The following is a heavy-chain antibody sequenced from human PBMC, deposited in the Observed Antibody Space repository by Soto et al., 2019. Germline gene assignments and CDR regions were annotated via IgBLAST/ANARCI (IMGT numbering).Heavy chain of an antibody. V-gene: IGHV3-30-3*01. CDR2: ISYDGTKR. Sequence: LRLSCAASGFNLSKFDMHWVRQAPGKGLEWVAVISYDGTKRYYPDSVKGRFTISRDNSKNTLYLQMNSLRPEDSAVYYCAREGAVVAAIGHYYYGMDVWGQGTAVTVSS. J-gene: IGHJ6*02. CDR3: AREGAVVAAIGHYYYGMDV. CDR1: GFNLSKFD. D-gene: IGHD2-15*01.